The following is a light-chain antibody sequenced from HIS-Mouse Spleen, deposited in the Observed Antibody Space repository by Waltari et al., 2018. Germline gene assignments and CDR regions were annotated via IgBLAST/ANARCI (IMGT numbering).Light chain of an antibody. CDR3: LQHNSYPYA. V-gene: IGKV1-17*03. J-gene: IGKJ2*01. CDR2: AAS. Sequence: DIQMTQSPSAMSASAGHRVTITCRASQGISNYLAWIQQKPGKAPKRLIYAASRLQSGVPSRCSGSGSGTELTLTISSLQPEDFATYYCLQHNSYPYAFGQGTKLEIK. CDR1: QGISNY.